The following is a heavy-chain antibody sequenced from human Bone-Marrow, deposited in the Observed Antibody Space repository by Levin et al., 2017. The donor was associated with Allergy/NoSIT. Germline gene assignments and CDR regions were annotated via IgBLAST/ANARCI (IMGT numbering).Heavy chain of an antibody. CDR1: GFTFSSYS. V-gene: IGHV3-21*01. CDR3: ARYDSGGFYNDH. J-gene: IGHJ4*02. CDR2: ISRSGSYI. D-gene: IGHD2-15*01. Sequence: GGSLRLSCAASGFTFSSYSLNWVRQAPGKGLEWLSSISRSGSYIHYADSVKGRFTISRDNAKNSVFLQMNNVRAEDTAVYYCARYDSGGFYNDHWGQGTLVTVSS.